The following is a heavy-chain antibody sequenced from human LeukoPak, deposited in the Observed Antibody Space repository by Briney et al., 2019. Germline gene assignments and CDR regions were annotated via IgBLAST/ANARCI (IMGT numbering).Heavy chain of an antibody. D-gene: IGHD2-2*01. Sequence: SETLSLTCTVSGASISSYYWTWIRQPAGKGLEWIGRIYTSGSTNYNPPLKSRVAMSVDTSKNQFSLKLSSVTAADTAVYYCARLSADSSSSRGFDYWGQGTPVTVSS. V-gene: IGHV4-4*07. J-gene: IGHJ4*02. CDR2: IYTSGST. CDR1: GASISSYY. CDR3: ARLSADSSSSRGFDY.